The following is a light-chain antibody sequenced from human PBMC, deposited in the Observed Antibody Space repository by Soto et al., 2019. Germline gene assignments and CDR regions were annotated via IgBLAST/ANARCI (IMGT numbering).Light chain of an antibody. CDR1: STDVGLYNY. Sequence: QSVLIQPASVSGSPGQSITISCTGTSTDVGLYNYVSWYQQHPGKAPKPMIFEVSNRPSGVSNRFSGSKSGNRASLTISGLQAEDEADYHCSSYTSSNTYVFGTGTKVTVL. J-gene: IGLJ1*01. CDR2: EVS. V-gene: IGLV2-14*01. CDR3: SSYTSSNTYV.